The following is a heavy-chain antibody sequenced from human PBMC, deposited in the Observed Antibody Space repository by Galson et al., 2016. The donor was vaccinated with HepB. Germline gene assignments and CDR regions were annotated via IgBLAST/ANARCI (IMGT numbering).Heavy chain of an antibody. CDR3: AKDPNYAEGDNWFDP. CDR2: IRGSGDYT. V-gene: IGHV3-23*01. CDR1: GFTFSKFA. D-gene: IGHD4-17*01. J-gene: IGHJ5*02. Sequence: ASGFTFSKFAMNWVRQAPGKGLEWVSSIRGSGDYTYYANSVKGRFTISRDNSQNTLYLQMNSLRGEDTAVYYCAKDPNYAEGDNWFDPWGQGTLVTVSS.